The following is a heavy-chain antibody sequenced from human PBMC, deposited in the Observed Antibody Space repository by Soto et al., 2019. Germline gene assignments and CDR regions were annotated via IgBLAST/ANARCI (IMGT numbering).Heavy chain of an antibody. CDR3: ASGSSSPLVVNYYYYGMDV. CDR2: IYPGDSDT. J-gene: IGHJ6*02. CDR1: GYSFTSYW. D-gene: IGHD6-6*01. V-gene: IGHV5-51*01. Sequence: GESLKISCKGSGYSFTSYWIGWVRQMPGKGLEWMGIIYPGDSDTRYSPSFQGQVTISADKSISTAYLQWSSLKASDTAMYYCASGSSSPLVVNYYYYGMDVWGQGTTVTVSS.